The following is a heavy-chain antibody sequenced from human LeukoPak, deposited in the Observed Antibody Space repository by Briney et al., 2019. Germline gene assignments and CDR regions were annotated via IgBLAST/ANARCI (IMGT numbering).Heavy chain of an antibody. V-gene: IGHV3-23*01. Sequence: GGSLRLSCAASGFTFSSYAMSWVRQAPGKGLEWVSAISGSGGSTYYADSVKGRFTISRDNPKNTLYLQMNSLRAEDTAVYYCGRDFPYTYNRGVGGKGTTCTPSP. D-gene: IGHD1-1*01. CDR1: GFTFSSYA. J-gene: IGHJ6*04. CDR2: ISGSGGST. CDR3: GRDFPYTYNRGV.